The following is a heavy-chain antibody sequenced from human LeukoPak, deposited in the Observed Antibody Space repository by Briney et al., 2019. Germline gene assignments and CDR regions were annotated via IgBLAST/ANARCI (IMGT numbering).Heavy chain of an antibody. CDR2: INPNSGGT. CDR3: ARVLVQGVIITGY. V-gene: IGHV1-2*02. Sequence: ASVKVSCKASGYTFTGYYMHWVRQAPGQGLEWMGWINPNSGGTNYAQKFQGRVTMTRDTSISTAYVELSRLRSDDTAVYYCARVLVQGVIITGYLGQGTLVTVSS. J-gene: IGHJ4*02. D-gene: IGHD3-10*01. CDR1: GYTFTGYY.